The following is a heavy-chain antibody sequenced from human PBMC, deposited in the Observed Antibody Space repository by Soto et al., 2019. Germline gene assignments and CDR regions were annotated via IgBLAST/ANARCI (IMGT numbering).Heavy chain of an antibody. CDR2: IYDSGTT. CDR1: VCSISSSSYY. J-gene: IGHJ6*02. V-gene: IGHV4-39*01. D-gene: IGHD4-17*01. Sequence: SETLYLTCTVSVCSISSSSYYWGWIRQPPGKGLEWIGSIYDSGTTYYIPSFKSRVTISLDKSTNQFSLKLSSVTAADTSRYSCARQPITTVTTPGVQTSVGFYCMAVWGQWTRVTVSS. CDR3: ARQPITTVTTPGVQTSVGFYCMAV.